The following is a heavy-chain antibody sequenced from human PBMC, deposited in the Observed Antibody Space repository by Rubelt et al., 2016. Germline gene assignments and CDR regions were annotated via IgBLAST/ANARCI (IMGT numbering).Heavy chain of an antibody. Sequence: EVQLVESGGGLVQPGRSLRLSCAASGFTFDDYAMHWVRQAPGKGLEWVSGISWNSGSIGYADSVKGRFTISRDNAKNSLYLQMNCLRAEDTALYYCAKDGYYYYGMDVWGQGTTVTVSS. CDR3: AKDGYYYYGMDV. V-gene: IGHV3-9*01. J-gene: IGHJ6*02. CDR1: GFTFDDYA. CDR2: ISWNSGSI.